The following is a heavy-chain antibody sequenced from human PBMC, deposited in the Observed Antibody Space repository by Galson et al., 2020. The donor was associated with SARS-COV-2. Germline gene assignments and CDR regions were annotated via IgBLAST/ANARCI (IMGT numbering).Heavy chain of an antibody. D-gene: IGHD2-21*02. V-gene: IGHV3-48*01. Sequence: GGSLRLSCAASGFTFSDYSVNWVRQAPGKGLEWVSYISSSNTTIYYADSVKGRFTISSDNAQNSLYLQMNSLRAADTAVYYCARVYCGGDCYSYYYYYDMDVWGQGTTVTVSS. CDR3: ARVYCGGDCYSYYYYYDMDV. CDR2: ISSSNTTI. J-gene: IGHJ6*02. CDR1: GFTFSDYS.